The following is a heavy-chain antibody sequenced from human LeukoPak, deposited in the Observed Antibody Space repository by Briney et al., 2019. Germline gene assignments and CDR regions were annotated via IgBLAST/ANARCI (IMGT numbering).Heavy chain of an antibody. V-gene: IGHV3-23*01. CDR3: AGTYDFWSGFYFGY. CDR2: ISGSGGST. CDR1: GFTFSSYE. Sequence: GGSLRLSCAASGFTFSSYEMNWVRQAPGKGLEWVSAISGSGGSTYYADSVKGRFTISRDNSKNTLYLQMNSLRAEDTAVDYCAGTYDFWSGFYFGYWGQGTLVTVSS. J-gene: IGHJ4*02. D-gene: IGHD3-3*01.